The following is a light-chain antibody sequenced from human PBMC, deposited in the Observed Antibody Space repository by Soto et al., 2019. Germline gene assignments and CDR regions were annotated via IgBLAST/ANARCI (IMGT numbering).Light chain of an antibody. J-gene: IGKJ4*01. CDR2: GAS. CDR3: QQTNNFPLT. CDR1: QGITSW. V-gene: IGKV1-12*01. Sequence: QMTQSPSSVSASVGDTVTITCRASQGITSWLAWYKQKXGKAPKXXIYGASSLQNGVPSRFSGRGSGTDVTLTISSLQPEDFETYYCQQTNNFPLTFGGGTKVYIK.